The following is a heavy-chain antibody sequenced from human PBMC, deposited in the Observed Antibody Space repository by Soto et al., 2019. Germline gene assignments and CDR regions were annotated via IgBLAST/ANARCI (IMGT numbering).Heavy chain of an antibody. Sequence: QVQLVESGGGVVQPGRSLRLSCAASGFTFSNYDMHWVRQAPGKGLEWMTVISYDGSNKYYADSVKGRFTISRDNSKNTLYLQMNSLRAEDTAVYYCAKDSSYYYYGVDVWGQGTTVTVSS. CDR3: AKDSSYYYYGVDV. CDR1: GFTFSNYD. CDR2: ISYDGSNK. D-gene: IGHD2-15*01. J-gene: IGHJ6*02. V-gene: IGHV3-30*18.